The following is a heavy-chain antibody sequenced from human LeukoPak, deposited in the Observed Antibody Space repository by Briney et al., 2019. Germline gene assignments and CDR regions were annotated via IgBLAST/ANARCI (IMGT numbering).Heavy chain of an antibody. J-gene: IGHJ4*02. D-gene: IGHD6-13*01. CDR2: IKTDGSIT. V-gene: IGHV3-74*01. Sequence: PGGSLRLSCAASGFSLSGFWMRWVRQAPGKGPVWVSRIKTDGSITDYADSVKGRFTISRDNAKNSLYLQMNSLRAEDTAVYYCARRAPLIAAAGSSFDYWGQGTLVTVSS. CDR1: GFSLSGFW. CDR3: ARRAPLIAAAGSSFDY.